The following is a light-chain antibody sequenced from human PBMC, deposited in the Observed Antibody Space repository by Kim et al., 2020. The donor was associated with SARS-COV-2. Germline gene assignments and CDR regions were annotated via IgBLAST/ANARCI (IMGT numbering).Light chain of an antibody. CDR1: RPNIGSIQ. CDR3: ATSGDSQNGWV. J-gene: IGLJ3*02. V-gene: IGLV1-44*01. Sequence: GRRVTVRGSGRRPNIGSIQVNWYQKVPGTAPNLLIHSTTLRPSGIPHRFSGTKSGTSASLAISGLQSADETDYPCATSGDSQNGWVFGGGTQLTVL. CDR2: STT.